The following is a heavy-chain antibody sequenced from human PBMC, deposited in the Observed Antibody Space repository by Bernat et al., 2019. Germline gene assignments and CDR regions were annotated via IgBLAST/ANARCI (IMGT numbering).Heavy chain of an antibody. V-gene: IGHV3-74*01. Sequence: EVQLVESGGGLVQPGGSLRLSCAASGFTFSNSWMHWVRQAPGKGLLYVSQINGDGSVIVYADSVKGRFTISRDNAKNTVYLQMNSLRADDTAVYYCARVYCDYTFCYDYWGQGTLVTVSS. J-gene: IGHJ4*02. CDR2: INGDGSVI. CDR1: GFTFSNSW. D-gene: IGHD3-16*01. CDR3: ARVYCDYTFCYDY.